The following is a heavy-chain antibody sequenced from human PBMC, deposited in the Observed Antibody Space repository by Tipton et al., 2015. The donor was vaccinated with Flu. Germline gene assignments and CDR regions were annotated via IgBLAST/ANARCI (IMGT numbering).Heavy chain of an antibody. V-gene: IGHV4-39*07. CDR2: IYYSGGT. CDR1: GGSISSSSYY. D-gene: IGHD3-3*01. Sequence: TLSLTCTVSGGSISSSSYYWGWIRQPPGKGLEWIGSIYYSGGTYYNPSLKSRVTISVDTSKNQFSLKLSSVTAADTAVYYCARVAPVGIFGVVPPYWYFDLWGRGTLVTVSS. CDR3: ARVAPVGIFGVVPPYWYFDL. J-gene: IGHJ2*01.